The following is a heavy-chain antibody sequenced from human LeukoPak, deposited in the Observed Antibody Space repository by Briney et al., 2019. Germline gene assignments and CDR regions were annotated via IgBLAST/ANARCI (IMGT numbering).Heavy chain of an antibody. CDR2: IYYSGST. V-gene: IGHV4-59*01. CDR3: AKVAKYYYGPETYFFFEN. D-gene: IGHD3-10*01. J-gene: IGHJ4*02. CDR1: GGSISSYY. Sequence: SETLSLTCTVSGGSISSYYWSWIRQPPGKGLEWMGYIYYSGSTNYNPSLKSRVTISVDTSKNQFSLKLNSVTAADTAVYYCAKVAKYYYGPETYFFFENWGQGTLVTVSS.